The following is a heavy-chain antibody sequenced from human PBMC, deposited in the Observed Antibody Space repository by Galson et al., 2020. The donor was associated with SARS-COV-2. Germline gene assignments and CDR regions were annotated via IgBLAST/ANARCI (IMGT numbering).Heavy chain of an antibody. Sequence: ASATLSLTCTVSGGPISSGDYYWRWIRQPPGKGLEWIGYTYYSGSTYYNPSLKSRVNISVDTSKNQFSLKLSSVTAADTAEYYCARQLFAYSGSYYVRAGNFDYWGQGTLVTVAS. J-gene: IGHJ4*02. CDR2: TYYSGST. CDR3: ARQLFAYSGSYYVRAGNFDY. D-gene: IGHD1-26*01. CDR1: GGPISSGDYY. V-gene: IGHV4-30-4*01.